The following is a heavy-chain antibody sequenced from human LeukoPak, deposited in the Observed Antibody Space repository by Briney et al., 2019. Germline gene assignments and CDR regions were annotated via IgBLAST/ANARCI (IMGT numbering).Heavy chain of an antibody. CDR2: INHSGNT. V-gene: IGHV4-34*01. CDR1: GGSFNDYY. D-gene: IGHD6-6*01. J-gene: IGHJ4*02. Sequence: SETLSLTCAVYGGSFNDYYWSWIRQPPGKGLEWIGEINHSGNTNYNPSLKSRVSISVDTSKNHFSLKLTSVTAADTAVYYCARTPNIAARPFDYWGQGTLVTVSS. CDR3: ARTPNIAARPFDY.